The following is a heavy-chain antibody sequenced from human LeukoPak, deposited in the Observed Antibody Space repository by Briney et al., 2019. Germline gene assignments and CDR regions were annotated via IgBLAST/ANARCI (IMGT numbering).Heavy chain of an antibody. CDR3: AKRVAARPYYFDY. CDR1: GFTFSSYA. D-gene: IGHD6-6*01. Sequence: PGGSLRLSCAASGFTFSSYAMSWVRQAPGKGLAWVSAISGSGGSTYYADSVKGRFTISRDNSKNTLYLQMNSLRAEDTAVYYCAKRVAARPYYFDYWGQGTLVTVSS. J-gene: IGHJ4*02. V-gene: IGHV3-23*01. CDR2: ISGSGGST.